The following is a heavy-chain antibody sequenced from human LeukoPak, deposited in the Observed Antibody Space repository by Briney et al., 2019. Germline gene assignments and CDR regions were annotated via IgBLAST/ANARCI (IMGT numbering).Heavy chain of an antibody. D-gene: IGHD2-8*02. CDR2: ISYDGSNK. CDR1: GFTFSSYA. Sequence: GSLRLSCAASGFTFSSYAMHWVRQAPGKGLEWVAVISYDGSNKYYADSVKGRFTISRDSSKNTLYLEMNSLRAEDTAVYYCARDKPVLDWGQGTLVTVSS. J-gene: IGHJ4*02. CDR3: ARDKPVLD. V-gene: IGHV3-30*04.